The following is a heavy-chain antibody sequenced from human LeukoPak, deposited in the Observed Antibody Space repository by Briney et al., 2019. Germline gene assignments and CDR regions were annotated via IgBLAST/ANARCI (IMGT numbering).Heavy chain of an antibody. CDR2: IYAGGIT. D-gene: IGHD6-19*01. CDR1: GFTFSTYP. CDR3: ARLSGWFDY. V-gene: IGHV3-53*01. J-gene: IGHJ4*02. Sequence: GGSLRLSCAASGFTFSTYPMHWVRQAPGKGLEWVSVIYAGGITHYAGSVKGRFTISRDNSKNTLYLQMNSLRAEDTAVYYCARLSGWFDYWGQGTLVTVSS.